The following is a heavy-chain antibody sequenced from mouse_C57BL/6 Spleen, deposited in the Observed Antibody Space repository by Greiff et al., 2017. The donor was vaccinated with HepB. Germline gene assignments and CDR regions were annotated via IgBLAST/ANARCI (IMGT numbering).Heavy chain of an antibody. V-gene: IGHV1-26*01. CDR3: ARMTGAMDY. CDR2: INPNNGGT. Sequence: EVQLQQPGPELVKPGASVKISCKASGYTFTDYYMNWVKQSHGKSLEWIGDINPNNGGTSYNQKFKGKATLTVDKSSSTAYMELRSLTSEDSAVYYCARMTGAMDYWGQGTSVTVSS. J-gene: IGHJ4*01. CDR1: GYTFTDYY.